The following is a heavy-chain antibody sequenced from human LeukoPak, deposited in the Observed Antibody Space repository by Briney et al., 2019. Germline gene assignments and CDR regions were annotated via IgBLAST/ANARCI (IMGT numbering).Heavy chain of an antibody. V-gene: IGHV3-30*02. CDR2: IRYDGSNK. CDR1: GFTFSSYG. CDR3: AKDRNYGDYGDYYYYMDV. D-gene: IGHD4-17*01. J-gene: IGHJ6*03. Sequence: GGSLRLSCAASGFTFSSYGMHWVRQAPGKGLEWVAFIRYDGSNKYYADSVKGRFTISRDNSKNTLYLQMNSLRAEDTAVYYCAKDRNYGDYGDYYYYMDVWGKGTTVTVSS.